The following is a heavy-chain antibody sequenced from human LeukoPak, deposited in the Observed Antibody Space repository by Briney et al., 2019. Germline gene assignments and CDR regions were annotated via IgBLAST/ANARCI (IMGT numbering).Heavy chain of an antibody. D-gene: IGHD3-3*01. CDR2: ISSKSSYI. Sequence: PGGSLRLSCAASGFTFSSYGMNWVRQAPGKGLEWVSSISSKSSYIYYADSVKGRFTISRDNAKNSLYLEVNSLRAEDTAVYYCTRQYYDIWSGHFTADYYFDYWGQGTLVTVSS. J-gene: IGHJ4*02. CDR3: TRQYYDIWSGHFTADYYFDY. CDR1: GFTFSSYG. V-gene: IGHV3-21*01.